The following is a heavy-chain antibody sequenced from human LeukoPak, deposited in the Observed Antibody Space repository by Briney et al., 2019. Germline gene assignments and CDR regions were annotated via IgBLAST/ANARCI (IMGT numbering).Heavy chain of an antibody. D-gene: IGHD6-25*01. CDR2: IYTSGST. V-gene: IGHV4-4*07. CDR3: ARDTISGHFDY. CDR1: DGSLSSYY. Sequence: SETLSLTCTVSDGSLSSYYWSWIRQPAGKGLEWIGRIYTSGSTSYNPSLKSRVTMSVDTSKKQCSLKLSSVTAADTAVYYCARDTISGHFDYWGQGTLVTVSS. J-gene: IGHJ4*02.